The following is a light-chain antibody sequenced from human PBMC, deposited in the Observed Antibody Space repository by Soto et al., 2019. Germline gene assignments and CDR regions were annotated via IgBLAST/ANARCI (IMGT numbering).Light chain of an antibody. J-gene: IGKJ2*01. V-gene: IGKV3-20*01. CDR3: HQFVGAHGYT. CDR2: GAS. Sequence: EIVLTQSPGPLSLSPGERATLSCRASQSVVSNFLSWFQQKPGQAPRLLIYGASNRATGIPDRFSGSGSGTDFTLTISGLEPEDSAVYYCHQFVGAHGYTFGQGTKLEIK. CDR1: QSVVSNF.